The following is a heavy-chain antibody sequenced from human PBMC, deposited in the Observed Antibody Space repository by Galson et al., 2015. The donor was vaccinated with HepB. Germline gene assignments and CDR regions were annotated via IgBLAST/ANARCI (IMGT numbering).Heavy chain of an antibody. CDR2: IRSKANSYAT. V-gene: IGHV3-73*01. J-gene: IGHJ6*02. CDR3: TRDPGSYWGFDYYYGMDV. D-gene: IGHD1-26*01. Sequence: SLRLSCAASGFTFSGSAMHWVRQASGKGLEWVGRIRSKANSYATAYAASVKGRFTISRDDSKNTAYLQMNSLKTEDTAVYYCTRDPGSYWGFDYYYGMDVWGQGTTVTVSS. CDR1: GFTFSGSA.